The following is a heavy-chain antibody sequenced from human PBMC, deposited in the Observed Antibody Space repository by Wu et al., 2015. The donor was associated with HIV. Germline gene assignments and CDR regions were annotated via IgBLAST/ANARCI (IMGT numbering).Heavy chain of an antibody. Sequence: QAQLVQSGPEAKRPGASVKVSCKASGYTFIGYYMHWVRQAPGQGLEWMGWINPNTGDTKYAQKFQGRVTMTRDTSITTGYMELSRLRSDDTAVYYCARRAYDSSGNWFDPWGQGTLVTVSS. V-gene: IGHV1-2*02. CDR3: ARRAYDSSGNWFDP. D-gene: IGHD3-22*01. CDR1: GYTFIGYY. CDR2: INPNTGDT. J-gene: IGHJ5*02.